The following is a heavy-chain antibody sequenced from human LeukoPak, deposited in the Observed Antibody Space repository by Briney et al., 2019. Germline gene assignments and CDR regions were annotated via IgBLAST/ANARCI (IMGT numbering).Heavy chain of an antibody. Sequence: PGGSLRLSCAAPTFVFSNAWMSWVRQAPGKGLEWVGRIKSKSDGGTTDYAAPVTGRFTISRDDSKNTLYLQMNSLKSEDTPVYYCTTGSSLGQGTLVTVSS. CDR2: IKSKSDGGTT. CDR3: TTGSS. V-gene: IGHV3-15*01. D-gene: IGHD3-10*01. CDR1: TFVFSNAW. J-gene: IGHJ5*02.